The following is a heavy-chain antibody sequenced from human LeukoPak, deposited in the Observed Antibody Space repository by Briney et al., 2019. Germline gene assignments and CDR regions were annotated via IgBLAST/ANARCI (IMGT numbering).Heavy chain of an antibody. V-gene: IGHV4-34*01. CDR2: INHSGST. D-gene: IGHD3-9*01. Sequence: SETLSLTCAVYGGSFSGHYWSWIRQPPGKGLEWIGEINHSGSTNYNPSLKSRVTISVDKSKNQFSLKLSSVSAADTAVYYRARGDSLRYFDWPIYLPFEYWGQGILVTVSS. CDR1: GGSFSGHY. J-gene: IGHJ4*02. CDR3: ARGDSLRYFDWPIYLPFEY.